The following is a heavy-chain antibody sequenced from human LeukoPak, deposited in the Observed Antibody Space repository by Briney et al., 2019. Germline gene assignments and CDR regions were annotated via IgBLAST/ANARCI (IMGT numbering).Heavy chain of an antibody. CDR1: GFTFSSYW. D-gene: IGHD2-15*01. V-gene: IGHV3-7*01. CDR3: VQGWRDN. Sequence: GGSLRLSCAASGFTFSSYWMSWVRQALGKGLEWVANINQDSSEKYYVDSVKGRFTISRDNAKNSLYLQLNTLRPEDTAVYYCVQGWRDNWGQGTLVTVSS. CDR2: INQDSSEK. J-gene: IGHJ4*02.